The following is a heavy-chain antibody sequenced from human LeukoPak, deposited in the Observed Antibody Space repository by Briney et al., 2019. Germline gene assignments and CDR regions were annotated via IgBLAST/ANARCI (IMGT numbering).Heavy chain of an antibody. Sequence: PSETLSLTCTVSGGSISSSSYYWGWIRHPPGKGLEWIGSIYYSGSTYYNPSLKSRVTISIDTSKNQVSLKLSSVTAADTAIYYCAREDDFWNGYFTYWGQGNLVTVSS. D-gene: IGHD3-3*01. V-gene: IGHV4-39*07. CDR1: GGSISSSSYY. CDR3: AREDDFWNGYFTY. CDR2: IYYSGST. J-gene: IGHJ4*02.